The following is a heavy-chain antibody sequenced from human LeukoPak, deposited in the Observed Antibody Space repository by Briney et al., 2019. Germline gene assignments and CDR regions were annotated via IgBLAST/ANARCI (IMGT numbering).Heavy chain of an antibody. V-gene: IGHV3-30*18. D-gene: IGHD3-10*01. CDR3: AKGPKYYGSGSYYIGY. CDR2: ISYDGSNK. CDR1: GFTFSSYG. Sequence: GGSLRLSCAASGFTFSSYGMHWVRQAPGTGLEWVAVISYDGSNKYYADSVKGRFTISRDNSKNTLYLQMNSLRAEDTAVYYCAKGPKYYGSGSYYIGYWGQGTLVTVSS. J-gene: IGHJ4*02.